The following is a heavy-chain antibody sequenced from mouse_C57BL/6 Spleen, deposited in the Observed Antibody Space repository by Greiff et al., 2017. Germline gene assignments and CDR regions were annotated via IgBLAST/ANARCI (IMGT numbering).Heavy chain of an antibody. CDR1: GFTFSSYA. V-gene: IGHV5-9-1*02. CDR3: TREELGRGLYFDV. J-gene: IGHJ1*03. CDR2: ISSGGDYI. Sequence: EVQVVESGEGLVKPGGSLKLSCTASGFTFSSYAMSWVRQSPEKRLEWVAYISSGGDYIYYADTVKGRFTISRANARNTLYRKMSILKSEDTAMYYGTREELGRGLYFDVWGTGTTVTASA. D-gene: IGHD4-1*01.